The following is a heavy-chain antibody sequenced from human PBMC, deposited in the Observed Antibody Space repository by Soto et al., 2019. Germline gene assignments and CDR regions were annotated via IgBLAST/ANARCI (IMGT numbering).Heavy chain of an antibody. D-gene: IGHD2-2*01. J-gene: IGHJ6*03. Sequence: SETLSLTCTVSGGSISSSSYYWGWIRQLPGKGLEWIGSIYYSGSTYYNPSLKSRVTISVDTSKNQFSLKLSSVTAADTAVYYCASTHVVVPAARSFDYMDVWGKGTTVTVSS. CDR2: IYYSGST. CDR1: GGSISSSSYY. V-gene: IGHV4-39*01. CDR3: ASTHVVVPAARSFDYMDV.